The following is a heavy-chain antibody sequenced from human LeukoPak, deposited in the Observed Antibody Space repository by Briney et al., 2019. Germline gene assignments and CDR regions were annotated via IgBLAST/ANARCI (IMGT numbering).Heavy chain of an antibody. D-gene: IGHD2-2*01. Sequence: GGSLRLSCAASGFNFRDYAMSWVRQAPARGLEWVSSLRGNDETFYADSVKVRFTLSRDNSKNTVYLQLNNLRVEDTAIYYCARASWVSNAYAVCWGQGTLVTVP. J-gene: IGHJ4*02. CDR1: GFNFRDYA. CDR3: ARASWVSNAYAVC. CDR2: LRGNDET. V-gene: IGHV3-23*01.